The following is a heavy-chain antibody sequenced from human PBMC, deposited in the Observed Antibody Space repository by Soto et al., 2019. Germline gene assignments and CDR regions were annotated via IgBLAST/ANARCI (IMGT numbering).Heavy chain of an antibody. CDR1: QFTFDKYW. CDR3: ASYGDDCSGADCHRQFNY. CDR2: IKEDGSDS. D-gene: IGHD6-19*01. V-gene: IGHV3-7*03. Sequence: GGSLRLSCVASQFTFDKYWMNWVRQAPGKGLEWLANIKEDGSDSRYVDSVKGRFTISRDNAKKSLYLQMDSLRAEDTAVYYCASYGDDCSGADCHRQFNYWGQGTLVTVSS. J-gene: IGHJ4*02.